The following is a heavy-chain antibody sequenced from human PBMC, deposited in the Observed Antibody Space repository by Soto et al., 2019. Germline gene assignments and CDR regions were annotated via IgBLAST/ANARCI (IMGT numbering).Heavy chain of an antibody. V-gene: IGHV4-30-4*01. CDR2: IYYSGST. D-gene: IGHD3-22*01. Sequence: SETLSLTCTVSGGSISSGDYYWSWIRQPPGKGLEWIGYIYYSGSTYYNPSLKSRVTISVDTSKNQFSLKLSSVTAADTAVYYCARVPWLLLPKPASYYYYGMDVWGQGTTVTVSS. CDR1: GGSISSGDYY. J-gene: IGHJ6*02. CDR3: ARVPWLLLPKPASYYYYGMDV.